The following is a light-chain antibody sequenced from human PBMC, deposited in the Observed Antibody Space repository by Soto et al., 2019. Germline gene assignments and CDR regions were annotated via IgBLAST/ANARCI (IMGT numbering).Light chain of an antibody. J-gene: IGKJ1*01. V-gene: IGKV4-1*01. CDR1: QSVLYSSNNKNY. Sequence: DIVMTQTPDSLAVSLGESAAINCKSSQSVLYSSNNKNYLAWYQQKPGQPPKLLIYWASTRESGVPDRFRGSGSGTDFTLTISSLQAEDVAVYYCQQYYSTPRTFGQGTQGEIK. CDR3: QQYYSTPRT. CDR2: WAS.